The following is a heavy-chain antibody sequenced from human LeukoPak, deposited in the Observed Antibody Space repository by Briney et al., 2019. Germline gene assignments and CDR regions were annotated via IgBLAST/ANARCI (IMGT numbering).Heavy chain of an antibody. CDR1: GFTLDDYA. J-gene: IGHJ4*02. CDR3: AKGGLTVTTLQDY. Sequence: GGSLRLSCAASGFTLDDYAMHWVRQAPGKGLEWVSGISWNSGSIGYADSVKGRFTISRDNAKNSLYLQMNSLRAEDTALYYCAKGGLTVTTLQDYWGQGTLVTVSS. V-gene: IGHV3-9*01. D-gene: IGHD4-11*01. CDR2: ISWNSGSI.